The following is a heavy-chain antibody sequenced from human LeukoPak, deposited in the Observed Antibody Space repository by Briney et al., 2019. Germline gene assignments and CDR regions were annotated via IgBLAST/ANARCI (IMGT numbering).Heavy chain of an antibody. CDR3: ARREYFDY. Sequence: SETLSLTCTVSGGSISSYFWNWLRQPPGRGLEWIANIYYSGNTNYNPSLKSRVTISVDTSKNQFSLKLTSVTAADTAVYYCARREYFDYWGQGTLVTVSS. J-gene: IGHJ4*02. CDR2: IYYSGNT. CDR1: GGSISSYF. V-gene: IGHV4-59*08.